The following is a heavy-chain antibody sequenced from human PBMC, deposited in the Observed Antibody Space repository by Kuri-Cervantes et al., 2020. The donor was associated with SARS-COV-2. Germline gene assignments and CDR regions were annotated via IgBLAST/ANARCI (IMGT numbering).Heavy chain of an antibody. CDR3: ARGGMVRGVHYYYYYYMDV. D-gene: IGHD3-10*01. CDR2: ISSSGSTI. CDR1: GFTFSDYY. V-gene: IGHV3-11*04. Sequence: GGSLRLSCAASGFTFSDYYMSWIRQAPGKGLEWVSYISSSGSTIYYADSVKGRFTISRDNSKNTLYLQMNSLRAGDTAVYYCARGGMVRGVHYYYYYYMDVWGKGTTVTVSS. J-gene: IGHJ6*03.